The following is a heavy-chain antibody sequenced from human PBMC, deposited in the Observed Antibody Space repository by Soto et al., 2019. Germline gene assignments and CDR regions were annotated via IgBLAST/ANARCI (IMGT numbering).Heavy chain of an antibody. CDR2: IWYDGSNK. CDR3: ARDQGHYGAISDGYFQH. CDR1: GFTFSSYG. J-gene: IGHJ1*01. Sequence: QVQLVESGGGVVQPGRSLRLSCAASGFTFSSYGMHWVRQAPGKGLVWVAVIWYDGSNKYYADSVKGRFTISRDNSKNTLFLQMNSLRAEDTAVYYCARDQGHYGAISDGYFQHWGQGTLVTVSS. V-gene: IGHV3-33*01. D-gene: IGHD4-17*01.